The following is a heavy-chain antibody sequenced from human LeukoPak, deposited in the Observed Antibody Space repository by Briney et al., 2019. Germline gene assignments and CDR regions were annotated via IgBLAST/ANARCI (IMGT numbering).Heavy chain of an antibody. D-gene: IGHD6-19*01. Sequence: SETLSLTCSVSGGSIGSRYHYWGWIRQPPGKGLEWIGSIEYSGSTYYNPPLKSRVIMSVDTSKKQFSLKVPSVTAADTAVYYCARLAHSSGYLAFDYWGQGTLVTVSS. CDR1: GGSIGSRYHY. V-gene: IGHV4-39*01. CDR3: ARLAHSSGYLAFDY. J-gene: IGHJ4*02. CDR2: IEYSGST.